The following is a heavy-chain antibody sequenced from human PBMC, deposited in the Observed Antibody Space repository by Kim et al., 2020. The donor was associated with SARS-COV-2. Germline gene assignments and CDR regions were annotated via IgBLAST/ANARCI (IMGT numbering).Heavy chain of an antibody. CDR2: ISSSSSYI. CDR1: GFTFSSYS. D-gene: IGHD6-13*01. CDR3: ARDRDSSSWTTYYYYGMDV. V-gene: IGHV3-21*01. J-gene: IGHJ6*02. Sequence: GGSLRLSCAASGFTFSSYSMNWVRQAPGKGLEWVSSISSSSSYIYYADSVKGRFTISRDNAKNSLYLQMNSLRAEDTAVYYCARDRDSSSWTTYYYYGMDVWGQGTTVTVSS.